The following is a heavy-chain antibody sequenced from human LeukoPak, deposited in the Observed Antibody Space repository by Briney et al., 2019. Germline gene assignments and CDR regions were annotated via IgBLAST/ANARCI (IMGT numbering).Heavy chain of an antibody. J-gene: IGHJ1*01. CDR3: ASNFGYVYFQE. Sequence: GGSLRLSCAASGFTFSSHALSWVRQAPGKGLEWVSSLSGSGYNTYYADSVKGRFTISRDKSKNTLYLQMSSLRAEDTAVYYCASNFGYVYFQEWGQGTLVTVSS. V-gene: IGHV3-23*01. CDR2: LSGSGYNT. CDR1: GFTFSSHA. D-gene: IGHD5-12*01.